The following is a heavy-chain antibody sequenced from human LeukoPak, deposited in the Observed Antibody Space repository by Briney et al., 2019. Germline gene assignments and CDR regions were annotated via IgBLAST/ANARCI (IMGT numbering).Heavy chain of an antibody. Sequence: GGSLRLSCAASGVTFRSYAMSWVRQAPGKGLEWVSYISSSGSTIYYADSVKGRFTISRDNAKNSLYLQMNSLRAEDTAVYYCARDGSYYYDSSHDYWGQGTLVTVSS. V-gene: IGHV3-48*03. CDR1: GVTFRSYA. D-gene: IGHD3-22*01. J-gene: IGHJ4*02. CDR3: ARDGSYYYDSSHDY. CDR2: ISSSGSTI.